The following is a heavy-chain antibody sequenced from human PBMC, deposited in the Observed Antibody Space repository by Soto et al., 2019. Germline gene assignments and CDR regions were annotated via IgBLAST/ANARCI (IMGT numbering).Heavy chain of an antibody. D-gene: IGHD2-15*01. Sequence: SVKVSCKASGYTFTSYAMHWVRQAPGQGLEWMGGITPIFATTDYAQKFQGRVTLTADESTSTAYMELSSLRSEDTAVYYCAIVRYCSGGRCSDYSGLDVWGQGTTVTVSS. CDR1: GYTFTSYA. CDR2: ITPIFATT. V-gene: IGHV1-69*01. J-gene: IGHJ6*02. CDR3: AIVRYCSGGRCSDYSGLDV.